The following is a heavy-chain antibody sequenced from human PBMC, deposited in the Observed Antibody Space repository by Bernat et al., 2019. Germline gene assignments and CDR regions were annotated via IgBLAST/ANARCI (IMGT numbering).Heavy chain of an antibody. J-gene: IGHJ4*02. CDR2: TYYRSKWKN. D-gene: IGHD6-19*01. CDR3: ARNSGYLDY. Sequence: QVQLRQSGPGLVKPSQTLSLTCAISGDSVSSNGAAWNWIRQSPSRGLEWLGRTYYRSKWKNDYAISLRGRIAINPDTSKNQFSLQLSSVTPEDTAIYYCARNSGYLDYWGQGALVTVSS. V-gene: IGHV6-1*01. CDR1: GDSVSSNGAA.